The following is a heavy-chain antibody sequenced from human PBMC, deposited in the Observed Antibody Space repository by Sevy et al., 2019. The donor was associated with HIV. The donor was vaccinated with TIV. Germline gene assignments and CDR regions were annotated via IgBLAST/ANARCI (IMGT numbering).Heavy chain of an antibody. Sequence: GGSLRLSCVGSGFRFSGYYMNWIRQAPGKGLEWVSYISGTGKTKYYTESVKGRLTISIENGKNSLYLEMNRRRVDDTAWYYCARDPTYYDFWAGYYTGWFDPWGQGTLVTVSS. D-gene: IGHD3-3*01. CDR3: ARDPTYYDFWAGYYTGWFDP. V-gene: IGHV3-11*01. CDR2: ISGTGKTK. J-gene: IGHJ5*02. CDR1: GFRFSGYY.